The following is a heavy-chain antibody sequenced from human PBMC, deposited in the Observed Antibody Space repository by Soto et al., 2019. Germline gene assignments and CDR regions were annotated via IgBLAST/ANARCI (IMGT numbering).Heavy chain of an antibody. J-gene: IGHJ4*02. CDR3: ARDVGVYGLDY. V-gene: IGHV4-59*01. CDR1: GGSISSYY. D-gene: IGHD3-3*01. CDR2: IYYSGST. Sequence: SETLSLTCTVSGGSISSYYWSWIRQPPGKGLEWIGYIYYSGSTNYNPSLKSRVTISVDTSKNQFSLKLSSVTAADTAVYYCARDVGVYGLDYWGQGTLVTVSS.